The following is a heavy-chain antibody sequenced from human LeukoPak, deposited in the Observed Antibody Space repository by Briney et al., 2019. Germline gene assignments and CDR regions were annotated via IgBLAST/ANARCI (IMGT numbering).Heavy chain of an antibody. CDR1: GITFRDYF. V-gene: IGHV3-11*01. CDR3: ARESYSSISFDY. D-gene: IGHD4-11*01. CDR2: ISSSGSTI. J-gene: IGHJ4*02. Sequence: GSLRPSCAASGITFRDYFMSWNRQAPGKGLEWVSYISSSGSTIYYADSVKGRFTISRDNAKNSLYLQMNSLRAEDTAVYYCARESYSSISFDYWGQGTLVTVSS.